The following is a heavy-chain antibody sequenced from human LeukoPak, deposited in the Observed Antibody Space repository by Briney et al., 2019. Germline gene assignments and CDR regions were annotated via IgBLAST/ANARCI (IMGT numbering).Heavy chain of an antibody. CDR1: GYTFTSYG. Sequence: ASVKVSCKASGYTFTSYGISGVRQAPGRGLEWMGWISAYNGNANYAQKLQGRVTMTTDTSTSTAYMELRSLRSDDTAVYYCARLKGYCSGGSCGYFDYWGQGTLVTVSS. V-gene: IGHV1-18*01. D-gene: IGHD2-15*01. CDR2: ISAYNGNA. J-gene: IGHJ4*02. CDR3: ARLKGYCSGGSCGYFDY.